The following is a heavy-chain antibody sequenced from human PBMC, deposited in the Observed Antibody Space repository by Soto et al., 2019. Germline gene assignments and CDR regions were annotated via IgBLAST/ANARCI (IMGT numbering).Heavy chain of an antibody. D-gene: IGHD6-19*01. J-gene: IGHJ4*02. CDR2: IVVGSGNT. CDR3: ATPRYSSGWYYFDY. CDR1: GFTFTSSA. V-gene: IGHV1-58*01. Sequence: SVKVSCKASGFTFTSSAVQWVRQARGQRLEWIGWIVVGSGNTIYAQKFQGRVTMTEDTSTDTAYMELSSLRSEDTAVYYCATPRYSSGWYYFDYWGQGTLVTVSS.